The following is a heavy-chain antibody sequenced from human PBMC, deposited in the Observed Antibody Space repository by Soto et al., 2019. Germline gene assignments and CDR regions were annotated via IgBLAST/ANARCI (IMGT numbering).Heavy chain of an antibody. CDR1: GGSISSGDYY. CDR2: IYYSGST. D-gene: IGHD6-19*01. V-gene: IGHV4-30-4*01. Sequence: PSETLSRTCTVSGGSISSGDYYWSWILQPPGKGLEWIGYIYYSGSTYYNPSLKSRVTISVDTSKNQFSLKLSSVTAADTAVYYCARAKFVSSGWYEEVWFDPWGQGTLVTVSS. J-gene: IGHJ5*02. CDR3: ARAKFVSSGWYEEVWFDP.